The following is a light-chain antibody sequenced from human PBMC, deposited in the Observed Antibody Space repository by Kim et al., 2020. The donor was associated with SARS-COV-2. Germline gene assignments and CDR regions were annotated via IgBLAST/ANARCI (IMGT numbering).Light chain of an antibody. CDR3: QQRSNWPRT. CDR2: DAS. CDR1: QSVRNY. V-gene: IGKV3-11*01. J-gene: IGKJ1*01. Sequence: EVVLTQSPATLSLSPGERATLSCRASQSVRNYLAWYQQKPGLAPRLLIYDASNRATDIPARFSGSGSGTDFTLTISSLESEDSAVYYCQQRSNWPRTFGQGTKVDIK.